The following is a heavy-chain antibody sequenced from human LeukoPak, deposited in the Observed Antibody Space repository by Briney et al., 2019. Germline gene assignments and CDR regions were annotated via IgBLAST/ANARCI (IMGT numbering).Heavy chain of an antibody. J-gene: IGHJ4*02. CDR1: GGTISSYY. CDR3: ARYDSSGYSLLDY. V-gene: IGHV4-59*01. Sequence: SETVSLTCTVSGGTISSYYWSWIRQPPGKGLEWIGYIYYSGSTNYNPSLKSRVTISVDTSKNQFSLKLSSVTAADTAVYYCARYDSSGYSLLDYWGQGTLVTVSS. D-gene: IGHD3-22*01. CDR2: IYYSGST.